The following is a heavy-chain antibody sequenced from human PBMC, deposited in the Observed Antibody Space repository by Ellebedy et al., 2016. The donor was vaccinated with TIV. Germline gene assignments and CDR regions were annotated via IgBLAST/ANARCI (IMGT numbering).Heavy chain of an antibody. CDR3: ARFVRSSNWFDF. D-gene: IGHD2-15*01. Sequence: GESPKISCKASGYILTIYWIGWVRQMSGKGLEWMGIVNPVDSETIYSPSFQGQVRISADKSITTVYLQWSSLKASDSAMYYCARFVRSSNWFDFWGQGTLVTTSS. J-gene: IGHJ5*01. CDR1: GYILTIYW. CDR2: VNPVDSET. V-gene: IGHV5-51*01.